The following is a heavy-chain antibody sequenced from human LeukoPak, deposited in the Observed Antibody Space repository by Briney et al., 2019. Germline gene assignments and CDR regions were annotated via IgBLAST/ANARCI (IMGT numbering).Heavy chain of an antibody. J-gene: IGHJ4*02. CDR1: GFTFSSYS. Sequence: GGSLRLSCAASGFTFSSYSMNWVRQAPGKGLEWVSSISSSSSYIYYADSVKGRFTISRDNSKNTLYLQMNSLTAEDTAVYYCAKAGTVAAAGTFDYWGQGTLVTVSS. CDR3: AKAGTVAAAGTFDY. D-gene: IGHD6-13*01. V-gene: IGHV3-21*01. CDR2: ISSSSSYI.